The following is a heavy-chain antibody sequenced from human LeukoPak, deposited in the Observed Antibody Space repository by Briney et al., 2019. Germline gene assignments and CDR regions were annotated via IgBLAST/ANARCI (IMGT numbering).Heavy chain of an antibody. Sequence: SVKVSGKASGGTFSSYAISWVRQAPGQGLEWMGGIIPIFGTANYAQKFQGRVTITADESTSTAYMELSSLRSEDTAVYYCARSTMTTVTTHDAFDIWGQGTMVTVSS. V-gene: IGHV1-69*13. CDR1: GGTFSSYA. CDR2: IIPIFGTA. D-gene: IGHD4-17*01. J-gene: IGHJ3*02. CDR3: ARSTMTTVTTHDAFDI.